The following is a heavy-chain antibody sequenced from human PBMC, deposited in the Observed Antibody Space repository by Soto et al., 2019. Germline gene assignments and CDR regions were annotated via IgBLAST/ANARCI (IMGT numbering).Heavy chain of an antibody. CDR3: ARAYEYDFWSGVANWFDP. V-gene: IGHV3-74*01. J-gene: IGHJ5*02. D-gene: IGHD3-3*01. CDR2: INSDGSST. CDR1: GFTFSSYW. Sequence: GGSLRLSCAASGFTFSSYWMHWVRQAPGKGLVWVSRINSDGSSTSYADSVKGRFTISRDNAKNTLYLQMNSLRAEDTAVYYCARAYEYDFWSGVANWFDPWGQGTLVTVSS.